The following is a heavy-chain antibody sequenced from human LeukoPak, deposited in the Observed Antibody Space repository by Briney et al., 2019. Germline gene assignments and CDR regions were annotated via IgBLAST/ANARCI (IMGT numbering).Heavy chain of an antibody. V-gene: IGHV3-48*03. Sequence: GGSLRLFCAASGFTFSTYDMNWVRQAPGKGLEWVSHISTTGTTVYYADAVKGRFTISRDNAKNSLYLQMNSLRDEDTAVYYCARGAIPDYWGQGTLVTVSS. CDR1: GFTFSTYD. CDR3: ARGAIPDY. J-gene: IGHJ4*02. CDR2: ISTTGTTV.